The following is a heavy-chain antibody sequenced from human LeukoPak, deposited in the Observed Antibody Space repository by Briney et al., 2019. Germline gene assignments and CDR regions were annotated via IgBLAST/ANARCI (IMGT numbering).Heavy chain of an antibody. CDR2: ISWDGDNT. CDR1: GFTFNTYW. D-gene: IGHD1-14*01. CDR3: AKGTGRSTLNWFDP. J-gene: IGHJ5*02. Sequence: GGSLRLSCAASGFTFNTYWMSWVRQAPGKGLEWVSLISWDGDNTYYADSVKGRFTISRDNSKNSLYLQMNSLRTEDTALYYCAKGTGRSTLNWFDPWGQGTLVTVSS. V-gene: IGHV3-43*01.